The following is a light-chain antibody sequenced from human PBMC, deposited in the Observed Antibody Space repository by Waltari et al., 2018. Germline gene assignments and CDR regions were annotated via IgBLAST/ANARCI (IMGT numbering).Light chain of an antibody. CDR2: GTS. V-gene: IGKV3-15*01. J-gene: IGKJ3*01. Sequence: DIVMTQSPATLSVSPGERATLSCRASQSVYGHLAWYQQKPGQSPRLLIFGTSARATGIPDRFTGSGSGTEYSLTISSLQSEDFAVYFCHQYTNWPFSFGPGTTLEI. CDR3: HQYTNWPFS. CDR1: QSVYGH.